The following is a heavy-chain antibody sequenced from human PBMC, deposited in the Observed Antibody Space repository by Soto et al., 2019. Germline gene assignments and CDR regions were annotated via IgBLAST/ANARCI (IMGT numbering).Heavy chain of an antibody. CDR1: GGSISSGGYY. CDR3: ARDRNGAGNYFDY. J-gene: IGHJ4*02. Sequence: QVQLQESGPGLVKPSQTLSLTCTVSGGSISSGGYYWSWIRQPPGKGLEWIGYIYYSGSTYYNPSLKSRVTISVDTSKNQFSLKLSSVTVADTAVYYCARDRNGAGNYFDYWGQGTLVTVSS. D-gene: IGHD2-8*01. V-gene: IGHV4-30-4*01. CDR2: IYYSGST.